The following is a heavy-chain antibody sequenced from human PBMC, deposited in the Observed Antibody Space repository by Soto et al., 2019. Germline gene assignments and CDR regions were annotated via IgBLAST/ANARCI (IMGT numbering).Heavy chain of an antibody. CDR3: ARARRELAVFAY. V-gene: IGHV3-30-3*01. CDR1: GFTFSSYA. D-gene: IGHD1-26*01. Sequence: GGSLRLSCAASGFTFSSYAMHWVRQAPGKGLEWVAVISYDGSNKYYADSVKGRFTISRDNSMNTLYLQMNSLRAEDTAVYYCARARRELAVFAYWGQGTLVTVSS. CDR2: ISYDGSNK. J-gene: IGHJ4*02.